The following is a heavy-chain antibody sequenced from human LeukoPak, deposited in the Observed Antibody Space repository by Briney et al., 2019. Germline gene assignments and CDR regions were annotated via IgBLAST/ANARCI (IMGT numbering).Heavy chain of an antibody. D-gene: IGHD3-22*01. CDR1: GYTFSPYG. Sequence: ASVKVSYTPSGYTFSPYGINMVREAPGQGLEWMGWISSYNGYTKYTQKFQGRVTMTTDTFTSTAYMELRSARPDDTAVYYLSRGLYNDGSGHYYYDFDIWGQGTMVTVSS. CDR3: SRGLYNDGSGHYYYDFDI. J-gene: IGHJ3*02. CDR2: ISSYNGYT. V-gene: IGHV1-18*01.